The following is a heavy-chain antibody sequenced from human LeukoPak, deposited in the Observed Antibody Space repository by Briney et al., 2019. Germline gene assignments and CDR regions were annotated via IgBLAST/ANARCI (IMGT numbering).Heavy chain of an antibody. V-gene: IGHV4-39*01. J-gene: IGHJ4*02. CDR2: IYYSGST. CDR3: ARHVGGTRFLDY. D-gene: IGHD1-26*01. Sequence: PSQTLSLTCTVSGGSISSGSYYWGWIRQPPGKGLEWIGSIYYSGSTYYNPSLKSRVTISVDTSKNQLSLKLSSVTAADTAVYYCARHVGGTRFLDYWGQGTLVTVSS. CDR1: GGSISSGSYY.